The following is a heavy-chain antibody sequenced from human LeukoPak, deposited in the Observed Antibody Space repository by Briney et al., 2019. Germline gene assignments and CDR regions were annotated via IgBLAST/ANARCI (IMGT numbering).Heavy chain of an antibody. D-gene: IGHD6-6*01. CDR3: AKRGPIYSSSPGNYFDY. CDR1: GFTFSSCG. Sequence: GGSLRLSCAASGFTFSSCGMTWVRQAPGKGLEWVSSISGSDDGTYYADSVKGRFTISRDNSKDTLYLQMNSLRAEDTAVYYCAKRGPIYSSSPGNYFDYWGQGTLVTVSS. CDR2: ISGSDDGT. J-gene: IGHJ4*02. V-gene: IGHV3-23*01.